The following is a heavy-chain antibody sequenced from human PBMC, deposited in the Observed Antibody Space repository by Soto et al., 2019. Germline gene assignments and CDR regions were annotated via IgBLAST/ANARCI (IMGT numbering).Heavy chain of an antibody. Sequence: LRLSCAASGFTFSSYAMSWVRQAPGKGLEWVSAISGSGGNTYYADSVKGRFTISRDNSKNTLYLQMNSLRAEDTAVYYATGQLLRYYYYGMDVWGQGTTVTVSS. J-gene: IGHJ6*02. CDR1: GFTFSSYA. CDR3: TGQLLRYYYYGMDV. D-gene: IGHD2-2*01. V-gene: IGHV3-23*01. CDR2: ISGSGGNT.